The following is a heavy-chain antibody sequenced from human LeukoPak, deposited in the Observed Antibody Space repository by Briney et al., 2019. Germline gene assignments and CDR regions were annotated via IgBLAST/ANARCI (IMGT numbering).Heavy chain of an antibody. CDR1: GFSFSTYS. CDR3: ARDSPSVYYRLGAFDI. V-gene: IGHV3-48*01. J-gene: IGHJ3*02. Sequence: GGSLRLSGAGSGFSFSTYSMNWVRQAPGKGLEWVSYVSFSSTTIYYADSVKGRFTISRDNAKNSLYLQLDSLRAEDTAMYYCARDSPSVYYRLGAFDIWGQGTMVTVSS. D-gene: IGHD3-10*01. CDR2: VSFSSTTI.